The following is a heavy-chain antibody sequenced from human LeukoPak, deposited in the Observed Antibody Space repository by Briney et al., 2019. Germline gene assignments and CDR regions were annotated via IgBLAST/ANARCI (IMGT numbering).Heavy chain of an antibody. V-gene: IGHV3-74*01. CDR2: INSDGRST. D-gene: IGHD3-22*01. CDR1: GFTFSSYW. Sequence: GGSPRLSCAASGFTFSSYWMHWVRQAPGKGLVWVSRINSDGRSTSYADSVKGRFTISRDNSKNTLHLQMNSLRAEDTAVYYCARHSSGYYHYDYWGPGTPVTVAS. CDR3: ARHSSGYYHYDY. J-gene: IGHJ4*02.